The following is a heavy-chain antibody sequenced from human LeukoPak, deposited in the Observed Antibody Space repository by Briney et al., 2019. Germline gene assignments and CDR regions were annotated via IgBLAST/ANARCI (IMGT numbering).Heavy chain of an antibody. J-gene: IGHJ4*02. CDR1: GDSVSGSFW. V-gene: IGHV4-4*02. D-gene: IGHD5-12*01. Sequence: SGTLSLTCAVSGDSVSGSFWWSWVRQPPHKGLEWIGEIHHSGSSNYNPSLESRVIISLDGSKNLLSLELSSVTAADTAVYYCARVTGYDWESSYDYWGQGTLVTVSS. CDR2: IHHSGSS. CDR3: ARVTGYDWESSYDY.